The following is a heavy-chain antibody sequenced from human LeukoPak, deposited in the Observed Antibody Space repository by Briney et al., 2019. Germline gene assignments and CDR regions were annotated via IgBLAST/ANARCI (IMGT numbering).Heavy chain of an antibody. CDR1: GGTFSSYA. Sequence: ASVKVSCKASGGTFSSYAISWVRQAPGQGLEWMGGIIPIFGTANYAQKFQGRVTITADESTSTAYMELSSLRSEDTAVYYCATYSYGPYYYYYYYMDVWGKGTTVTISS. CDR3: ATYSYGPYYYYYYYMDV. D-gene: IGHD5-18*01. CDR2: IIPIFGTA. J-gene: IGHJ6*03. V-gene: IGHV1-69*13.